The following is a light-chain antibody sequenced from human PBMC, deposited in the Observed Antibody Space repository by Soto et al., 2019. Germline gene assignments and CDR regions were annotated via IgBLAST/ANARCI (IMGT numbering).Light chain of an antibody. CDR3: SSYTRRSTWV. CDR2: EVS. V-gene: IGLV2-14*01. J-gene: IGLJ3*02. Sequence: QSALTQPPSVSGSPGQSITIYCTGTSSDVGGYNYVSWYQQHPVKAPKLMIYEVSDRPSGVSNRFSGSKSGNTASLTISGLQAEDEADYYCSSYTRRSTWVFGGGTKLTVL. CDR1: SSDVGGYNY.